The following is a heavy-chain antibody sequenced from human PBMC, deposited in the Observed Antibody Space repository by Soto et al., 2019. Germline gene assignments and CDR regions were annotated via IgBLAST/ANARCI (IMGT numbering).Heavy chain of an antibody. CDR2: IYYSGST. J-gene: IGHJ5*02. CDR1: GGSISSYY. V-gene: IGHV4-59*01. Sequence: SETLSLTCTASGGSISSYYWSWIRQPPGKGLEWIGYIYYSGSTNYNPSLKSRVTISVDTSKNQFSLKPSSVTAADTAVYYCARGSVTAIGNWFDPWGQGTLVTVSS. D-gene: IGHD2-21*02. CDR3: ARGSVTAIGNWFDP.